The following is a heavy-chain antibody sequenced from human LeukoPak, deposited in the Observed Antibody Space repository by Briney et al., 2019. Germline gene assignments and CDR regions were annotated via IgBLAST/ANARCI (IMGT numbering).Heavy chain of an antibody. CDR1: GGSMDEYY. D-gene: IGHD2-2*01. V-gene: IGHV4-59*01. CDR3: ARGGGVVPAAIGETLDY. Sequence: SETLSLTCSVSGGSMDEYYWNWIRQSPGKGLEWIGYIYYSGSTNYNPSFKSRVAISVDTSKNQFSLILNSVTTADTAVYYCARGGGVVPAAIGETLDYWGQGTLVTVSS. CDR2: IYYSGST. J-gene: IGHJ4*02.